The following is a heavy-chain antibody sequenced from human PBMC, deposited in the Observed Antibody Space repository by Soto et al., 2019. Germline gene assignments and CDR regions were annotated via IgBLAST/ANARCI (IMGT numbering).Heavy chain of an antibody. Sequence: QVQLVESGGGVVQPGKSLRLSCAASEFTFSSFAIHWVGQAPDRGLEWLTLIFCDGSEEYYPDSVKGRLAISRDDSHNTVHLQMNSLRTEDTAVYYCAIEDVNGLVHHYYYVMGLWGKGTTVTVS. CDR3: AIEDVNGLVHHYYYVMGL. CDR1: EFTFSSFA. CDR2: IFCDGSEE. J-gene: IGHJ6*04. D-gene: IGHD3-10*01. V-gene: IGHV3-30*09.